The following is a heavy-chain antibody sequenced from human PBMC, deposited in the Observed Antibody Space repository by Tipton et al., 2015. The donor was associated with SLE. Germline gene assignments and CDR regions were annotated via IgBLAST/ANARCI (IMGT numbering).Heavy chain of an antibody. D-gene: IGHD3-22*01. CDR1: GGSVSSYY. Sequence: LRLSCTVSGGSVSSYYWSWIRQPPGKGLEWIGYTYFSGATSYNPSLQSRVSISVDTSKNQVSLELSSVTAADTAMYYCARHLDYDSSQAWFDPWGQGTLVTVSS. J-gene: IGHJ5*02. V-gene: IGHV4-59*08. CDR3: ARHLDYDSSQAWFDP. CDR2: TYFSGAT.